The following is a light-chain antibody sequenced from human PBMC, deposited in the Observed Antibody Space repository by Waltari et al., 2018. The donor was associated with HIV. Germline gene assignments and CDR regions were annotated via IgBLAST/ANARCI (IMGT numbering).Light chain of an antibody. J-gene: IGKJ1*01. CDR2: LGS. CDR1: QSLLHSNGYNY. CDR3: MQALQTPT. V-gene: IGKV2-28*01. Sequence: DIVMTQSPLSLLVTPGEPASISCRSSQSLLHSNGYNYLDWYLQKPGQSPQLLIYLGSYRASGVPDRFSGSGSGTDFTLKISRVEAEDVGVYYCMQALQTPTFGQGTKVEIK.